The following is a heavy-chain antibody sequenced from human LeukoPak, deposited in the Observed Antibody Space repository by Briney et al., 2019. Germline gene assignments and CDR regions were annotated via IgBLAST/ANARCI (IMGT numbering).Heavy chain of an antibody. D-gene: IGHD2-2*01. Sequence: GGSLRLSCAASGFTFSSYAMHWVRQAPGKGLEWVAVISYDGSNKYYADSVKGRFTISRDNSKNTLYLQMNSLRAEDTAVYYCASAHCSSTSCYPGYWGQGTLVIVSS. CDR2: ISYDGSNK. J-gene: IGHJ4*02. CDR3: ASAHCSSTSCYPGY. CDR1: GFTFSSYA. V-gene: IGHV3-30-3*01.